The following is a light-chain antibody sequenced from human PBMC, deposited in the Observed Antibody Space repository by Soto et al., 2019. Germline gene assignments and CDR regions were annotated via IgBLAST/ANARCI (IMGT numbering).Light chain of an antibody. J-gene: IGLJ2*01. CDR3: QTWGTGFQV. Sequence: QPVLTQSPSASASLGASVKLTCTLSSEYRTYSIAWHQQQPGKGPRFLMKINTDGSHNRGDGIPHRFSGSISGAERYLTISNVQYDDEADYYCQTWGTGFQVFGGGTQLTVL. CDR1: SEYRTYS. CDR2: INTDGSH. V-gene: IGLV4-69*02.